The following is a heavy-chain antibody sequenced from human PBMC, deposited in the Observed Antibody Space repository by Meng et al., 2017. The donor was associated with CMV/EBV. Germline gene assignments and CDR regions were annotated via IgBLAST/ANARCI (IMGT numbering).Heavy chain of an antibody. CDR1: GGSFSGYY. Sequence: QVQLQQWGAGLLKPSDILSLTCAVYGGSFSGYYWSWLRQHPGKGLEWIGEINHSGSTNYNPSLKSRVTISVDTSKNQFSLKLSSVTAADTAVYYCARGSRRLPRFNWFDPWGQGTLVTVSS. CDR2: INHSGST. D-gene: IGHD3-3*01. J-gene: IGHJ5*02. V-gene: IGHV4-34*01. CDR3: ARGSRRLPRFNWFDP.